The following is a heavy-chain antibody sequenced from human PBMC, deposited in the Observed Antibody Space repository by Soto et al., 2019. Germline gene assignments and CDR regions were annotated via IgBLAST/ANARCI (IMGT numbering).Heavy chain of an antibody. CDR3: ASGAYSAFDY. J-gene: IGHJ4*02. CDR2: TYYRSKWYS. V-gene: IGHV6-1*01. D-gene: IGHD2-21*01. CDR1: GGSLSANGVA. Sequence: SQTLSLTCAISGGSLSANGVAWNWLRQSPSRGLEWLGRTYYRSKWYSHYAVSVQSRISVNPDTSRNQFSLQLNSVTPEDTAVYYCASGAYSAFDYWGQGSLVTVSS.